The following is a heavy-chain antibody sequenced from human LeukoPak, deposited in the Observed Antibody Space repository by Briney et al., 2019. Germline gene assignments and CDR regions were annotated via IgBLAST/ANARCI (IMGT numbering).Heavy chain of an antibody. J-gene: IGHJ3*02. CDR3: ARGEAFAFDM. CDR2: INGRDGRT. Sequence: PGGSLRLSCAAPGFTFSNDAMGWVRQAPGKGLEWVSSINGRDGRTYYADSVRGRFSISSDNSKNTLFLQMNSLRAEDTAVYYCARGEAFAFDMWGQGTVVTVSS. V-gene: IGHV3-23*01. CDR1: GFTFSNDA.